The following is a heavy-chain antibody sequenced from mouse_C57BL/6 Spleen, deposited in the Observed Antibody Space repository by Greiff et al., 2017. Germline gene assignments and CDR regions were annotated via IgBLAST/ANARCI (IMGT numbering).Heavy chain of an antibody. D-gene: IGHD2-12*01. J-gene: IGHJ4*01. V-gene: IGHV1-72*01. CDR1: GYTFTSYW. Sequence: VQLQQPGAELVKPGASVKLSCKASGYTFTSYWMHWVKQRPGRGLEWIGRIDPNSGGTKYNEKFKSKATLTVDKPSSTADMQLSSLTSEDSAVYYCAKSHDRNNYAMDYWGQGTSVTVSS. CDR3: AKSHDRNNYAMDY. CDR2: IDPNSGGT.